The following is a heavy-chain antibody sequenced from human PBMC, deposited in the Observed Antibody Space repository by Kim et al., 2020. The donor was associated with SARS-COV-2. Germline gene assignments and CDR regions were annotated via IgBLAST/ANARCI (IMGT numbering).Heavy chain of an antibody. CDR1: GFTFDTYA. Sequence: GGSLRLSCVASGFTFDTYAMSWVRQAPGKGLEWVSVISGNGVNKFYADSVRGRFTISRDNSKDTLYLQMNSLRDEDTALYYCGKVVVMDGYNYFYYYGMDVWGQGTTVTVSS. D-gene: IGHD3-22*01. J-gene: IGHJ6*02. V-gene: IGHV3-23*01. CDR2: ISGNGVNK. CDR3: GKVVVMDGYNYFYYYGMDV.